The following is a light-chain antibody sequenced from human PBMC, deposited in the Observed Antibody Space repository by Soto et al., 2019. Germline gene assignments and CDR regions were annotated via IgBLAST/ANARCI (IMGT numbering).Light chain of an antibody. CDR3: SSNAGSSNYVV. CDR1: SSDVGGYNC. V-gene: IGLV2-8*01. J-gene: IGLJ3*02. Sequence: QSALTQPPSASGSPGQSVTISCTGTSSDVGGYNCVSWYQQHPGKAPKLMIYEVSKRPSGVPDRFSGSKSGNTASLTVSGLQAEDEADYYCSSNAGSSNYVVFGGGTKLTVL. CDR2: EVS.